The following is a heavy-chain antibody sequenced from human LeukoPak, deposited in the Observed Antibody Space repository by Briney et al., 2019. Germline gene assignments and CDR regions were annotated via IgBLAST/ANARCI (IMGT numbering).Heavy chain of an antibody. J-gene: IGHJ4*02. CDR2: IIPILGIA. CDR3: ARDVAAAKYCSSTSCYEH. V-gene: IGHV1-69*04. CDR1: GGTFSSYA. D-gene: IGHD2-2*01. Sequence: SVTVSCKASGGTFSSYAISWVRQAPGQGLEWMGRIIPILGIANYAQKFQGRVTITADKSTSTAYMELSSLRSEDTAVYYCARDVAAAKYCSSTSCYEHWGQGTLVTVSP.